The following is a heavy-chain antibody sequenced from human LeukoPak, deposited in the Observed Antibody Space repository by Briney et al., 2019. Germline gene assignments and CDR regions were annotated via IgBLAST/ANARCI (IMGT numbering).Heavy chain of an antibody. CDR1: GGSLSSGDYY. CDR2: IYYSGST. D-gene: IGHD1-26*01. V-gene: IGHV4-30-4*01. J-gene: IGHJ3*02. CDR3: AREGAARHAFDI. Sequence: SQTLSLTCTVSGGSLSSGDYYWSWIRQPPGKGLEWIGYIYYSGSTYYNPSLKSRVTISVDTSKNQFSLKLSSVTAADTAVYYCAREGAARHAFDIWGQGTMVTVSS.